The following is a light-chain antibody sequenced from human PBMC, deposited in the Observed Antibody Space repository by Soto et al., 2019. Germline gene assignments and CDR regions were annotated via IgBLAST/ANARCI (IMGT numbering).Light chain of an antibody. CDR3: SSYTSSSVLV. V-gene: IGLV2-14*02. CDR1: TIDVGSYSL. CDR2: EAS. Sequence: QSVLTQPASVSGSPGQSITISCTGTTIDVGSYSLVSWYQHHPGKAPQLMIYEASKRPSGVSNRFSGSKSGNTASLTISGLQAEDEADYYCSSYTSSSVLVFGTGTKVTVL. J-gene: IGLJ1*01.